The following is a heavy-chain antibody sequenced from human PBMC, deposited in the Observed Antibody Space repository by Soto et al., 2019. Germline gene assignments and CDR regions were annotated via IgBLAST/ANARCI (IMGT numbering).Heavy chain of an antibody. CDR3: ARDSHPPARSGDVLRWDV. Sequence: QVQLVQSGAEVKKPGSSVKVSCKASGGTFSSYAISWVRQAPGQGLEWMGGFIPVFGSTIYAQKFQGRLTIAADASTSTAYMDLSSLRSEDSAVYYCARDSHPPARSGDVLRWDVW. J-gene: IGHJ6*01. CDR1: GGTFSSYA. D-gene: IGHD6-19*01. V-gene: IGHV1-69*01. CDR2: FIPVFGST.